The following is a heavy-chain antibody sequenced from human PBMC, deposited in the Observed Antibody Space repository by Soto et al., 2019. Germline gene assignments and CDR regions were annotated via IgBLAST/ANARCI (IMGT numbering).Heavy chain of an antibody. Sequence: QVQLVQSGAEVKKPGASVKVSCKASGYTFTSYFMHWVRQAPGQGLEWMGIINSSGGSTSYAQKFQGRLSLTTDTSTSTVYMQLTSLTSADTAVYYCAREGDIVVYYRCDYWGQGTLVSVSS. CDR2: INSSGGST. V-gene: IGHV1-46*01. J-gene: IGHJ4*02. CDR1: GYTFTSYF. D-gene: IGHD2-15*01. CDR3: AREGDIVVYYRCDY.